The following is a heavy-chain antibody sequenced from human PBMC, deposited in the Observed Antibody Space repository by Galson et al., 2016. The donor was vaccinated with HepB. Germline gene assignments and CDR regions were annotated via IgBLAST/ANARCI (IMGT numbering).Heavy chain of an antibody. Sequence: SLRLSCAVSGLIVSSNDMAWVRQAPGKGLEWVSDIYSGGDTYDADSVKGRFTISRDNSKNTVFLQMNNLRAEDTAVYYCARHNYYQYYMDVWGKGTTVTVSS. V-gene: IGHV3-53*01. CDR1: GLIVSSND. J-gene: IGHJ6*03. CDR3: ARHNYYQYYMDV. CDR2: IYSGGDT.